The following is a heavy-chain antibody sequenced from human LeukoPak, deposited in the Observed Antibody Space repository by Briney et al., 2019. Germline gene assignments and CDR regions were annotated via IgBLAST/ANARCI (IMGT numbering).Heavy chain of an antibody. CDR1: GFTFSSYW. D-gene: IGHD5-18*01. CDR3: ARDDSYGPANFDY. Sequence: GGSLRLSFAASGFTFSSYWMSWVRRAPGKGLEWVANIKQDGSEKYYMDSVKGRFTISRDNAKNSLYLQMNSLRAEDTAVYYCARDDSYGPANFDYWGQGTLVTVSS. J-gene: IGHJ4*02. CDR2: IKQDGSEK. V-gene: IGHV3-7*01.